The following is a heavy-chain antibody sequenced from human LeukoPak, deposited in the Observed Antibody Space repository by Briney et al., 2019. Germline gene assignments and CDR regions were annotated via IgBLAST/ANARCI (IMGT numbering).Heavy chain of an antibody. D-gene: IGHD1-14*01. CDR2: IYPGDSDT. V-gene: IGHV5-51*01. J-gene: IGHJ3*02. Sequence: GESLKISCRGSGYTFSTYWIGWVRQMPGKGLEWMGIIYPGDSDTRYSPSFLGQVTISADKSINTAYLQWSSLKASDTAMYYCARPLTDRMNLDDAFDIWGQGTMVTVS. CDR1: GYTFSTYW. CDR3: ARPLTDRMNLDDAFDI.